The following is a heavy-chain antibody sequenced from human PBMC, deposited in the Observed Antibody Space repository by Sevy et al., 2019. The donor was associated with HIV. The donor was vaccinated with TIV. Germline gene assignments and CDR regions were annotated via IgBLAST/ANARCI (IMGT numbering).Heavy chain of an antibody. V-gene: IGHV3-48*01. J-gene: IGHJ4*02. CDR1: GFSFSSYS. CDR3: AKGRVGYSDFWSGYNFDF. Sequence: GGSLSLSCVTSGFSFSSYSMNWVRQAPGKGLEWVSYISSSSGTIRYADSVKGRLTISRDNAKNSLFLQMNSLRAEDTAEYYCAKGRVGYSDFWSGYNFDFWGQGTLVTVSS. D-gene: IGHD3-3*01. CDR2: ISSSSGTI.